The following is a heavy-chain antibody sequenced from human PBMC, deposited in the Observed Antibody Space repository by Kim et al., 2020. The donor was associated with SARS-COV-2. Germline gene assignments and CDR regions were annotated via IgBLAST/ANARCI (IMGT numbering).Heavy chain of an antibody. V-gene: IGHV4-34*01. J-gene: IGHJ4*02. Sequence: PSLKGRVTISVDTSKNQFSLKLSSVTAADTAVYYCARGPRGYGSGSYAYWGQGTLVTVSS. CDR3: ARGPRGYGSGSYAY. D-gene: IGHD3-10*01.